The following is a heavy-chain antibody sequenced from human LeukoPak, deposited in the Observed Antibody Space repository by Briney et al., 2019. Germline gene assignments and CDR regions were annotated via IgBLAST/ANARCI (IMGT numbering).Heavy chain of an antibody. J-gene: IGHJ6*03. CDR3: ARAHSRQYYYYYYYMDV. Sequence: PSETLSLTCTVSGGSISSYYWSWIRQPPGKGLEWIGYIYYSGSTNYNPSLKSRVTISVDTSKNQFSLKLSSVTAADTAVYYCARAHSRQYYYYYYYMDVWGKGTTVTVSS. D-gene: IGHD4-11*01. V-gene: IGHV4-59*01. CDR2: IYYSGST. CDR1: GGSISSYY.